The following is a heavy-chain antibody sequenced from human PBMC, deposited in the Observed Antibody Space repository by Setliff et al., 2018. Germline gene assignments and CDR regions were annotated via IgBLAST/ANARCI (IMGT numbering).Heavy chain of an antibody. J-gene: IGHJ4*02. CDR2: IYVTEST. CDR1: GGSISSGSYY. Sequence: PSETLSLTCAVSGGSISSGSYYWNWIRQPAGKGLEWIGRIYVTESTKYNPSLKSRVTLSIDTSKNQFSLKLSSVTAADTAVYFCARHLLVQGTYHFDYWGQGSPVTVSS. V-gene: IGHV4-61*02. CDR3: ARHLLVQGTYHFDY. D-gene: IGHD3-10*01.